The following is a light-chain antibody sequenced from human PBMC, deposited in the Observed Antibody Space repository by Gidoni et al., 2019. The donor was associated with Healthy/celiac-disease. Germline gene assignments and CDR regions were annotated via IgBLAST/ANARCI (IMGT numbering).Light chain of an antibody. CDR2: AAS. J-gene: IGKJ4*01. CDR1: QSISSY. Sequence: DIQMTQSPSSLSASVGDRVTITCRASQSISSYLNWYQQKPGKDPKLLIYAASSLQSGVPSRFSGSGSGTDFTLTISSLQPEDFATYYCQQSYNTPLTFGGGTKVEIK. V-gene: IGKV1-39*01. CDR3: QQSYNTPLT.